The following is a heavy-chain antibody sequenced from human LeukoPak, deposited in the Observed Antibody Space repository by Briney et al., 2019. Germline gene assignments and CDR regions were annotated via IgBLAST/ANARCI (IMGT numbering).Heavy chain of an antibody. J-gene: IGHJ4*02. Sequence: PGGSLRLSCAASGFTFSSYAMHWVRQAPGKGLEWVAVISYDGSNKYYADSVKGRFTISRDNSKNTLYLQMNSLRAEDTAVYYCAKELAAGGPQDYWGQGTLVTVSS. CDR2: ISYDGSNK. CDR3: AKELAAGGPQDY. CDR1: GFTFSSYA. V-gene: IGHV3-30-3*01. D-gene: IGHD6-13*01.